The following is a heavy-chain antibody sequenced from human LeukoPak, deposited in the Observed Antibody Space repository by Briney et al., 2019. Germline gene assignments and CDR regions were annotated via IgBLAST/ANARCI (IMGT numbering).Heavy chain of an antibody. CDR2: IYYSGST. D-gene: IGHD3-16*02. V-gene: IGHV4-39*01. CDR1: GGSISSSSYY. J-gene: IGHJ4*02. CDR3: ARREDYVWGSYRSHTGGFFDY. Sequence: PSETLSLTCTVSGGSISSSSYYWGWIRQPPGKGLEWIGSIYYSGSTYYNPSLKSRVTISVDTSKNQFSLKLSSVTAADTAVYYCARREDYVWGSYRSHTGGFFDYWGQGTLVTVSS.